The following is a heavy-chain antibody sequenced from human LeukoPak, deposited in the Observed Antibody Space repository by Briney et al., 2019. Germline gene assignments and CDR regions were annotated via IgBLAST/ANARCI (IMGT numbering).Heavy chain of an antibody. Sequence: PSRTLSLTCAVSGGSISSGGYSWSWIRQPPGKGLEWIGYIYYSGSTYYNPSLKSRVTISVDTSKNQFSLKLSSVTAADTAVYYCARAAVTSGAFFDYWGQGTLVTVSS. J-gene: IGHJ4*02. CDR2: IYYSGST. CDR1: GGSISSGGYS. CDR3: ARAAVTSGAFFDY. D-gene: IGHD4-17*01. V-gene: IGHV4-30-4*07.